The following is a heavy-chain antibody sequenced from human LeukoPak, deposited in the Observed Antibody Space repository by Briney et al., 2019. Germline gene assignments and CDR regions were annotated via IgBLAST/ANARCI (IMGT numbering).Heavy chain of an antibody. V-gene: IGHV3-30*03. D-gene: IGHD2-2*01. Sequence: GGSLRLSCAASGFTFSSYSMTWVRQAPGKGLEWVAVISYDGSNKYYADSVKGRFTISRDNSKNTLYLQMNSLRAEDTAVYYCARVSRGYAYQLLSRGFDCWDQGTLVTVSS. CDR3: ARVSRGYAYQLLSRGFDC. CDR1: GFTFSSYS. CDR2: ISYDGSNK. J-gene: IGHJ4*02.